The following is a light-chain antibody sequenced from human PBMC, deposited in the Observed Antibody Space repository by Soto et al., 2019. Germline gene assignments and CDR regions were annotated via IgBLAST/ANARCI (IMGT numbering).Light chain of an antibody. CDR1: QSVSSN. Sequence: EIVLTQSPATLSVSPGERATLSCRASQSVSSNLAWYKQTPGQAPRLLIYGASTTATGIPAWFSGSESVTEFTLATSSLQAIDVAVSYCEQYNNCPPYTVGQGTQLEIK. CDR3: EQYNNCPPYT. V-gene: IGKV3-15*01. CDR2: GAS. J-gene: IGKJ2*01.